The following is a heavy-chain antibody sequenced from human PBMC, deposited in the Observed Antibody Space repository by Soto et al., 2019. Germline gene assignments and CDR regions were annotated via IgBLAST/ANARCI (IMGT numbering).Heavy chain of an antibody. CDR1: GYTFTSYY. CDR2: INPSGGST. J-gene: IGHJ4*02. CDR3: ARGREVGYSGYDYEISDY. Sequence: QVQLVQSGAEVKKPGASVKVSCKASGYTFTSYYMHWVRQAPGQGLEWMGIINPSGGSTSYAQKFQVRVTMTRDTYTSTVYMELSSLRSEDTAVYYCARGREVGYSGYDYEISDYWGQGTLVTVSS. D-gene: IGHD5-12*01. V-gene: IGHV1-46*01.